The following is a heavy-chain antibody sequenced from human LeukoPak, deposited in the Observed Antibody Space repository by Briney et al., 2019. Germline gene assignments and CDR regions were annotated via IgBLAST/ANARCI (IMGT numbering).Heavy chain of an antibody. CDR1: GGSTSSYY. Sequence: KASETLSLTCTVSGGSTSSYYGSWIRQLPGKVLEWIGYIYYSGSTNYNPSLKTRVTISVDTSKSQFSLKLSSVTAADTAVYYCARRGYSGYDFGYYYGMDVWGQGTTVTVSS. V-gene: IGHV4-59*01. CDR2: IYYSGST. D-gene: IGHD5-12*01. CDR3: ARRGYSGYDFGYYYGMDV. J-gene: IGHJ6*02.